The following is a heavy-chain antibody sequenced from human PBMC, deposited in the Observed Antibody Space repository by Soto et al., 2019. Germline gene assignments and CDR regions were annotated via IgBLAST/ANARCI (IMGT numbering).Heavy chain of an antibody. Sequence: GGSLRLSCAASGFTFSSYAMSWVRQAPGKGLEWVSAIRGSGGSTYYADSVKGRFTISRDNSKNTLYLQMNSLSAEHTSVYYCAKSPLSSSSLPYFDYWGQGTRVTVSS. CDR3: AKSPLSSSSLPYFDY. V-gene: IGHV3-23*01. CDR1: GFTFSSYA. J-gene: IGHJ4*02. D-gene: IGHD6-6*01. CDR2: IRGSGGST.